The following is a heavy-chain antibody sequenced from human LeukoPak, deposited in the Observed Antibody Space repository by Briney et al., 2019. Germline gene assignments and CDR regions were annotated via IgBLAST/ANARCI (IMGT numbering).Heavy chain of an antibody. D-gene: IGHD4-17*01. J-gene: IGHJ2*01. CDR1: GGSFSGYY. CDR2: INHSGST. CDR3: ARDYGDYGDWYFDL. V-gene: IGHV4-34*01. Sequence: SETLSLTCAVYGGSFSGYYWNWIRQPPGKGLEWIGEINHSGSTNYNSPFKSRVTISVDTSKNQFSLKVRSVTAADTAVYYCARDYGDYGDWYFDLWGRGTLVSVAS.